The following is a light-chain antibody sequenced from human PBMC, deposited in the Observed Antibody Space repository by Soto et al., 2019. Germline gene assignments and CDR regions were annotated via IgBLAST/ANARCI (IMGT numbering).Light chain of an antibody. V-gene: IGKV1-39*01. CDR3: QQSYTTPRN. CDR2: AAS. Sequence: DIQMTQSPSSLSASVGDRVTITCRASQSISSYLNWYQQKPGKAPKLLIYAASSLQSGVPSRFSGSGSGTDFTLTISSLQPEDFATYYCQQSYTTPRNLGGGTKVDIK. J-gene: IGKJ4*01. CDR1: QSISSY.